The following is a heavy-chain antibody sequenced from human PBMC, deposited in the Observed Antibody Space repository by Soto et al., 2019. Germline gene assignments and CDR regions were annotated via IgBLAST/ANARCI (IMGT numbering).Heavy chain of an antibody. Sequence: EVQLVESGGGLVQPGGSLRLSCVASGFTFSTYSMNWVRQAPGKGLEGVSYIPSRSSTIHYADSVKGRFPISRDNAKTSLYLKMTIVRAEDTAVYYCTRDPHALDFWGQGILVTVSS. CDR2: IPSRSSTI. CDR3: TRDPHALDF. J-gene: IGHJ4*02. V-gene: IGHV3-48*01. CDR1: GFTFSTYS.